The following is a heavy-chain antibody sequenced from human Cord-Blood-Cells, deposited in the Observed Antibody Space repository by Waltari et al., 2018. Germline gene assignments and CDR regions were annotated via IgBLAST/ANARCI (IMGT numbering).Heavy chain of an antibody. Sequence: QVQLVESGGGVVQPGRSLRLSCAASGFTFSSYGMPWVRPAPGKGLEWLAVRSDDGSNKNYADAVKGRFTISRDNSKNTLYLQMNSLRAEDTAVYYCAKGGLRFLEWLLYYFDYWGQGTLVTVSS. D-gene: IGHD3-3*01. CDR2: RSDDGSNK. J-gene: IGHJ4*02. V-gene: IGHV3-30*18. CDR3: AKGGLRFLEWLLYYFDY. CDR1: GFTFSSYG.